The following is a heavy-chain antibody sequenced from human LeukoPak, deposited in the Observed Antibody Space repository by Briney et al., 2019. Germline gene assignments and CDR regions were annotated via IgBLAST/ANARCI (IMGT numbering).Heavy chain of an antibody. J-gene: IGHJ3*02. CDR2: IYSDGSRT. CDR3: ARARAPVTRISSFDI. D-gene: IGHD4-17*01. Sequence: PSGGSLRLSCAGSGFTLSSNWMHWVRQAPGKGLVWVSRIYSDGSRTNYADSVKGRFTISRDNSKNTLYLQMNSLRADDTAVYYCARARAPVTRISSFDIWGQGTMVTVSS. V-gene: IGHV3-74*01. CDR1: GFTLSSNW.